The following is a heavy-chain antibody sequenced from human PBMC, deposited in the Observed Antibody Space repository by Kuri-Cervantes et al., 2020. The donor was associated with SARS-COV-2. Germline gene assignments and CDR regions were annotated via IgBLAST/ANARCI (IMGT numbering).Heavy chain of an antibody. CDR3: ARLGLT. CDR1: RGSISSGGHY. V-gene: IGHV4-39*01. J-gene: IGHJ5*02. CDR2: INYSGST. Sequence: GSLRLSCVVSRGSISSGGHYWGWVRQPPGKGLEWIGSINYSGSTFYSPNLKSRVTISVDTSTNQVSLKLTSVTAADTAVYYCARLGLTWGQGTLVTVSS.